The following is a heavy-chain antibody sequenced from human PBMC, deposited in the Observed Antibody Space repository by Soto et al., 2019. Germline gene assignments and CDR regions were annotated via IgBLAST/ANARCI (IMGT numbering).Heavy chain of an antibody. V-gene: IGHV3-48*01. J-gene: IGHJ3*02. CDR2: ISSSSSTI. CDR1: GFNFSSYS. CDR3: AREGMITFGGVIVPDAFDI. Sequence: PGGSMRLSCAASGFNFSSYSRNWVRQAPGKGLEWVSYISSSSSTICYADSVKGRFTISRDNAKNSLYLQMNSLRAEDTAVYYCAREGMITFGGVIVPDAFDIWGQGTMVTVSS. D-gene: IGHD3-16*02.